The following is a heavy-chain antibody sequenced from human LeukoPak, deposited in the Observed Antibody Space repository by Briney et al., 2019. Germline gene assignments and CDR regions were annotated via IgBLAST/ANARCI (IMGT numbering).Heavy chain of an antibody. J-gene: IGHJ4*02. CDR1: GFTVSSNY. Sequence: GGSLRLSCAASGFTVSSNYMSWVRQAPGKGLEWVSVIYSGGSTYYADSVKGRFTISRDNSKNTLYLQMNSLRAEDTAVYYCARDARGYSSGWGFSHWGQGTLVTVSS. V-gene: IGHV3-66*01. CDR3: ARDARGYSSGWGFSH. CDR2: IYSGGST. D-gene: IGHD6-19*01.